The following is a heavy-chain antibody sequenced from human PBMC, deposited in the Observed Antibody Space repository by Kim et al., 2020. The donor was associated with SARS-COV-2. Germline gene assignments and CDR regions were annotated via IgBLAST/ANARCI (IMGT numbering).Heavy chain of an antibody. J-gene: IGHJ5*02. Sequence: ASVKVSCKASGYTFTNYGMHWVRQAPGQSLECMGWINTDNGNTKYSREFQDRVTLTRDTSTRTAYMELSGLRSEDTAVYFCARSNFDAWGQGTLVTVSS. CDR1: GYTFTNYG. CDR2: INTDNGNT. CDR3: ARSNFDA. V-gene: IGHV1-3*04.